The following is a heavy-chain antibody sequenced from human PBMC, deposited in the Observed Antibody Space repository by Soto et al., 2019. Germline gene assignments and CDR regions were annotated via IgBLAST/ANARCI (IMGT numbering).Heavy chain of an antibody. Sequence: QVQLVQSGAEVKKPGASVKVSCKASGYTFTNYDINWVRQATGQGLEWMGWMNPKSGNTGCAQQFQGRVIMTRSTSISTADMELGSLRSEDTAVYYCVRVYGEIDYWGQGTLVTVSS. J-gene: IGHJ4*02. V-gene: IGHV1-8*01. CDR1: GYTFTNYD. CDR3: VRVYGEIDY. CDR2: MNPKSGNT. D-gene: IGHD4-17*01.